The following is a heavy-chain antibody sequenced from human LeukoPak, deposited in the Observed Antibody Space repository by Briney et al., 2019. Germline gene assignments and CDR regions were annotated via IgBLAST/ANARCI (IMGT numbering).Heavy chain of an antibody. CDR3: ARERVNAHIP. CDR2: IYYSGSN. D-gene: IGHD3-22*01. Sequence: PSETLSLTCTLSGGSISRGDYYCSWIRQPPGEGLEWIGHIYYSGSNYYNPSLKRRVTISVDTYKNQFSLKLSSVTAADTAVYYCARERVNAHIPWGQGSLVTVSS. CDR1: GGSISRGDYY. V-gene: IGHV4-30-4*01. J-gene: IGHJ5*02.